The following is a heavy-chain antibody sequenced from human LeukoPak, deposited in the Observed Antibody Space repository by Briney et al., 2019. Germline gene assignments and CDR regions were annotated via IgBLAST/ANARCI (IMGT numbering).Heavy chain of an antibody. Sequence: GGSLRLSYAASGFTFSDYAMHWVRQAPGKGLEWVAVISKDGSDKYYPGSVRGRFTISRDSSKNTIYLRMDSLRAEDTAIYYCARDYWWNYDYWGQGTLVTVSS. D-gene: IGHD1-7*01. CDR3: ARDYWWNYDY. V-gene: IGHV3-30-3*01. CDR2: ISKDGSDK. CDR1: GFTFSDYA. J-gene: IGHJ4*02.